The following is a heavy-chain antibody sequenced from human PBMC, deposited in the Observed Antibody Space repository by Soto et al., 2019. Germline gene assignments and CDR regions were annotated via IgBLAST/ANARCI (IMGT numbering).Heavy chain of an antibody. CDR3: STQPYYDILDYFSAFAC. CDR2: ISSSSSYI. D-gene: IGHD3-9*01. Sequence: PGGSIRLPCASSGWPLRDYDRHWISPATGKGLEWVSSISSSSSYIYYADSVKGRFTISRDNAKNSLYLQMNSLRAEDTAVVYFSTQPYYDILDYFSAFACLVHGTPVTVSS. J-gene: IGHJ4*01. CDR1: GWPLRDYD. V-gene: IGHV3-21*01.